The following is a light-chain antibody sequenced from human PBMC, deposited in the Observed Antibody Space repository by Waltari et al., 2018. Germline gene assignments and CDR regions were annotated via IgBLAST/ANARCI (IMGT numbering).Light chain of an antibody. CDR3: QVWHAAIDPGV. CDR1: HIGSYS. CDR2: YDS. V-gene: IGLV3-21*04. J-gene: IGLJ1*01. Sequence: SYVLTQPPSVSVAPGETARTTCGGDHIGSYSVHWYQQKPGQAPVLVIFYDSDRPSGIPERFSGSNSGNTATLTISRVEAGDEANYYCQVWHAAIDPGVFGTGTEVTV.